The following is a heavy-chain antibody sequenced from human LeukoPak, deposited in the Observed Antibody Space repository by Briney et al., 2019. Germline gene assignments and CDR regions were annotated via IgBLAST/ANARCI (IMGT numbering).Heavy chain of an antibody. V-gene: IGHV5-51*01. J-gene: IGHJ3*02. CDR2: IYPGDSDT. CDR1: GYSFTSYW. Sequence: GESLKISCKGSGYSFTSYWIGWVRQMPGKGLEWMGIIYPGDSDTRYSPSFQGQVTISADKSISTAYLQWSSLKASDTAVYYCARTYSSGWYGGDAFDIWGQGTMVTVSS. D-gene: IGHD6-19*01. CDR3: ARTYSSGWYGGDAFDI.